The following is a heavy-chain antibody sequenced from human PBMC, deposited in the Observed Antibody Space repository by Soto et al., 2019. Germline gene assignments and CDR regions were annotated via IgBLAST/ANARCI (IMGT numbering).Heavy chain of an antibody. D-gene: IGHD5-12*01. CDR1: GFTFSSYW. CDR3: ADSGSYTDV. CDR2: IKEDGSEK. J-gene: IGHJ6*03. V-gene: IGHV3-7*01. Sequence: EVQLVESGGGLVQPGGSLRLSCAASGFTFSSYWMTWVRQAPGKGLEWLANIKEDGSEKYYVDSVKGRFTISRDNAKNSVYLQMNSLRAEDTAVYYCADSGSYTDVWGKGTTVTVSS.